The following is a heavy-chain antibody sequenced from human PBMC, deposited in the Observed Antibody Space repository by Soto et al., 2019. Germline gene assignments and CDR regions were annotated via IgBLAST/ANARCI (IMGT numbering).Heavy chain of an antibody. CDR1: GYTFTSYG. D-gene: IGHD5-18*01. CDR2: ISVYNTNT. CDR3: PRDAGTAMVVYYYYGMDV. V-gene: IGHV1-18*01. J-gene: IGHJ6*02. Sequence: QVQLVQSGAEVKKPGASVKVSCKASGYTFTSYGINWVRQAPGQGLEWMGWISVYNTNTNYAQKSQGRVTMTTATSPNTAYMELRSLRSDATAVYYCPRDAGTAMVVYYYYGMDVWGQGTTVTVSS.